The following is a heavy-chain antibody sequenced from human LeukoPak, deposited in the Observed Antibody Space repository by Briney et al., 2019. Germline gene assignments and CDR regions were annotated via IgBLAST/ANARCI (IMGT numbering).Heavy chain of an antibody. V-gene: IGHV4-34*01. CDR3: ARGRPVPGGAFDI. Sequence: SETLSLTCAVYGXSFSGYYWSWIRQPPGKGLEWIGEINHSGSTNYNPSLKSRVTISVDTSKNQFSLKLSSVTAADTAVYYCARGRPVPGGAFDIWGQGTMVTVSS. J-gene: IGHJ3*02. D-gene: IGHD1-26*01. CDR1: GXSFSGYY. CDR2: INHSGST.